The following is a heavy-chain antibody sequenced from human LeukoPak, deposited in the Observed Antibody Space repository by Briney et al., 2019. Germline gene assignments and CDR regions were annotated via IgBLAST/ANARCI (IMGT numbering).Heavy chain of an antibody. CDR2: IYYSGST. D-gene: IGHD3-22*01. V-gene: IGHV4-59*01. J-gene: IGHJ5*02. CDR3: ARGKTYYYDSSGPNGWFDP. Sequence: SETLSLTCTVSGGSISSYYWSWIRQPPGKGLEWIGYIYYSGSTNYNPSLKSRVTISVDTSKNQFSLRLSSVTAADTAVYYCARGKTYYYDSSGPNGWFDPWGRGTLVTVSS. CDR1: GGSISSYY.